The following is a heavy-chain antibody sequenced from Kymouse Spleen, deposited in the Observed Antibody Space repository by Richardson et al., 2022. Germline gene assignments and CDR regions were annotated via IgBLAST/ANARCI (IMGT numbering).Heavy chain of an antibody. CDR3: ARDQRIAARPGWFDP. D-gene: IGHD6-6*01. CDR1: GGSISSYY. Sequence: QVQLQESGPGLVKPSETLSLTCTVSGGSISSYYWSWIRQPPGKGLEWIGYIYYSGSTNYNPSLKSRVTISVDTSKNQFSLKLSSVTAADTAVYYCARDQRIAARPGWFDPWGQGTLVTVSS. CDR2: IYYSGST. J-gene: IGHJ5*02. V-gene: IGHV4-59*01.